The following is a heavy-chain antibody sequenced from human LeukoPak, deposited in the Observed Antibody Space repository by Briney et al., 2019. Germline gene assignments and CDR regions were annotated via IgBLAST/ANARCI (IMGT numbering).Heavy chain of an antibody. Sequence: GGSLRLSCATSGFTFSSYGMHWVRQAPGKGLEGVAVISYDGSNRFYADSVKGRFTISRDNSKNTLTLQMNSLRAEDTAVYYCARVDYDILTASRTPDYWGQGTLVTVSS. CDR1: GFTFSSYG. CDR3: ARVDYDILTASRTPDY. CDR2: ISYDGSNR. J-gene: IGHJ4*02. V-gene: IGHV3-30*03. D-gene: IGHD3-9*01.